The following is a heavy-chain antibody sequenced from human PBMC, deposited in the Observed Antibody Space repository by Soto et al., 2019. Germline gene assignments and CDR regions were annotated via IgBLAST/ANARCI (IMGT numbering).Heavy chain of an antibody. Sequence: FGPTLVNPTQTLTLTCTFSGFSLSTSGMCVSWIRQPPGKDLEWLALIDWDDDKYYSTSLKSRLTISKDTSKNQVVLTMTNMDPVDTATYYCARIRGYYDSSGYLTPHDMDVWGQGTMVTVSS. CDR3: ARIRGYYDSSGYLTPHDMDV. V-gene: IGHV2-70*01. CDR2: IDWDDDK. J-gene: IGHJ6*02. D-gene: IGHD3-22*01. CDR1: GFSLSTSGMC.